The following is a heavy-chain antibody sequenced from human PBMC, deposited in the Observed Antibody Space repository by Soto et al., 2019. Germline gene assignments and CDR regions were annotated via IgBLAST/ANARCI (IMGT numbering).Heavy chain of an antibody. CDR3: ATAEVDY. CDR1: VFNFGNNW. Sequence: EVQLVESGGGLVQPGGSLRLSCAASVFNFGNNWMHWGRQAPGKGLEWVSRRNSDGRTTNYADSVKGRFTVSRDNAKNTLYLQMNSLRAEDTAVYYCATAEVDYWGPGTLVTVSS. V-gene: IGHV3-74*01. J-gene: IGHJ4*02. CDR2: RNSDGRTT.